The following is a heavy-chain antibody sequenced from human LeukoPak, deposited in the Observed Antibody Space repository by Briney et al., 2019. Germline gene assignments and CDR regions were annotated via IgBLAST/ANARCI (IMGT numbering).Heavy chain of an antibody. CDR1: GFTFSSYG. V-gene: IGHV3-30*18. Sequence: PGGSLRLSCAASGFTFSSYGMHWVRQAPGKGLEWVAVISYDGSNKYYADSVKGRFTISRDNSKNTLYLQMNSLRAEDTAVYYCVKDRPRYFDWLTYFDYWGQGTLVTVSS. J-gene: IGHJ4*02. CDR2: ISYDGSNK. CDR3: VKDRPRYFDWLTYFDY. D-gene: IGHD3-9*01.